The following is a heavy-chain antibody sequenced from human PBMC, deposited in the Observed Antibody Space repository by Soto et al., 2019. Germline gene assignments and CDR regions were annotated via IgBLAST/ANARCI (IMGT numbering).Heavy chain of an antibody. Sequence: GGSLRLSCAASGFTFSSYSMNWVRQAPGKGLEWVSSISSSSSYIYYADSVKGRFTISRDNAKNSLYLQMNSLRAEDTAVYYCARTRYCSSTSCYVNYYYYYMDVWGKGTTVTVSS. V-gene: IGHV3-21*04. CDR3: ARTRYCSSTSCYVNYYYYYMDV. CDR2: ISSSSSYI. CDR1: GFTFSSYS. J-gene: IGHJ6*03. D-gene: IGHD2-2*01.